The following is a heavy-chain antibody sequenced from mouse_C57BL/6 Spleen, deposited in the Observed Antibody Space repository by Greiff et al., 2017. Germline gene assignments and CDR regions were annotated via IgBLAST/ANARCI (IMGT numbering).Heavy chain of an antibody. CDR3: ARPDYGSSPYAMDY. D-gene: IGHD1-1*01. J-gene: IGHJ4*01. Sequence: EVRVVESGGDLVKPGGSLKLSCAASGFTFSSYGMSWVRQTPDKRLEWVATISSGGSYTYYPDSVKGRFTISRDNAKNTLYLQMSSLKSEDTAMYYCARPDYGSSPYAMDYWGQGTSVTVSS. V-gene: IGHV5-6*01. CDR2: ISSGGSYT. CDR1: GFTFSSYG.